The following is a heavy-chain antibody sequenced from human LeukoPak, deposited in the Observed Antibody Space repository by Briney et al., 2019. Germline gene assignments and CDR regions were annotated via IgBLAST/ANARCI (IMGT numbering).Heavy chain of an antibody. Sequence: ASVKVSCKASGYTFTSYGISWVRQAPGQGLEWMGWISAYNGNTNYAQKLQGRVTMTTDTSTSTAYMELRSLRSDDTAVYYCARDLWDSTYYYGSGSYYPHFDYWGQGTLVTVSS. CDR2: ISAYNGNT. CDR3: ARDLWDSTYYYGSGSYYPHFDY. V-gene: IGHV1-18*01. J-gene: IGHJ4*02. D-gene: IGHD3-10*01. CDR1: GYTFTSYG.